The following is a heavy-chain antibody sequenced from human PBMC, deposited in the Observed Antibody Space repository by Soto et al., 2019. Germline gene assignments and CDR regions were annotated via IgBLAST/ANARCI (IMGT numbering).Heavy chain of an antibody. Sequence: QVQLQQWGAGLLKPSETLSLTCAVYGGSFSGYYWSWIRQPPGKGLEWIGEINHSGSTNYNPSLKSRVTISVDTSKNQFSLKLSSVTAADTAVYYCARGDNGSSGNSFDYWGQGTLVTVSS. J-gene: IGHJ4*02. CDR2: INHSGST. CDR3: ARGDNGSSGNSFDY. V-gene: IGHV4-34*01. D-gene: IGHD6-19*01. CDR1: GGSFSGYY.